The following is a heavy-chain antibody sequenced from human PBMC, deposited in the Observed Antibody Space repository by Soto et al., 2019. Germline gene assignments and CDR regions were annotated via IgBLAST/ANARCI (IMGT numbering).Heavy chain of an antibody. Sequence: GGSLRLSCAASGFPFSSYAMSWVRQAPGKGLEWVSAISGSGGSTYYADSVKGRFTISRDNSKNTLHLQMNSLRAEDTAVYYCAKDPARYGSGSYYDYWGQGTLVTVSS. CDR3: AKDPARYGSGSYYDY. CDR2: ISGSGGST. V-gene: IGHV3-23*01. J-gene: IGHJ4*02. CDR1: GFPFSSYA. D-gene: IGHD3-10*01.